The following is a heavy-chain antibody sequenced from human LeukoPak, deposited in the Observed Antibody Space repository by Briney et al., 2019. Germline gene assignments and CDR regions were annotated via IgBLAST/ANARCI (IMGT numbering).Heavy chain of an antibody. CDR2: IDSGGST. Sequence: SETLSLTCAVPGGSTTSSSYYWGWIRQPPGKGLEWIGSIDSGGSTNYNPSLKGRVSISVDTTKNHFSLRLSSVTAAATAWCYCARNPAAAGTTGELSYWGQGTLVTVSS. V-gene: IGHV4-39*07. CDR3: ARNPAAAGTTGELSY. D-gene: IGHD6-13*01. CDR1: GGSTTSSSYY. J-gene: IGHJ4*02.